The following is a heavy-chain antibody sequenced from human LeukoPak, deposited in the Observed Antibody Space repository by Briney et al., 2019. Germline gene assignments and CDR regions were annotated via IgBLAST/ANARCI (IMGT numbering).Heavy chain of an antibody. CDR3: ARGAGWFDP. V-gene: IGHV3-74*01. CDR2: IHTDGSGT. J-gene: IGHJ5*02. CDR1: GFTFSDYW. Sequence: PGGSLRLSCAASGFTFSDYWMHWVRQAPGKGLVWVSRIHTDGSGTSYAESVKGRFTISRDNAKNSLYLQMNSLRAEDTAVYYCARGAGWFDPWGQGTLVTVSS.